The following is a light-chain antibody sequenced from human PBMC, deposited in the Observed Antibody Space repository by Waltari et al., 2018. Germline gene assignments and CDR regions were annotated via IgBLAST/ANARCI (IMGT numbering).Light chain of an antibody. Sequence: DIQVTQSPSSLSAPVGDRVTITCRTSQAIYGYLNWYQQKPGKAPKILIYGASNLQSGVPSRFSGSGSGTDFTLTISSLQPEDFATYYCQQSYTTPLTFGGGTKVEIK. CDR3: QQSYTTPLT. CDR1: QAIYGY. V-gene: IGKV1-39*01. J-gene: IGKJ4*01. CDR2: GAS.